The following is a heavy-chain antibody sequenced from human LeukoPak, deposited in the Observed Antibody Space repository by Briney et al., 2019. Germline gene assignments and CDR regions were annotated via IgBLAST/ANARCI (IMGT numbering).Heavy chain of an antibody. V-gene: IGHV4-59*01. CDR2: IYYSGST. J-gene: IGHJ6*03. D-gene: IGHD6-6*01. Sequence: SETLSLTCTDSGGSISSYYWSWIRQPPGKGLEWIGYIYYSGSTNYNPSLKSRVTISVDTSKNQFSLKLSSVTAADTAVYYCARGSSYSSSSVYYYYYMDVWGKGTTVTVSS. CDR3: ARGSSYSSSSVYYYYYMDV. CDR1: GGSISSYY.